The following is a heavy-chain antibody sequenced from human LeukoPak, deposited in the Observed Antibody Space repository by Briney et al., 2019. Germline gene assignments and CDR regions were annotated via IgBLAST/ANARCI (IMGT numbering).Heavy chain of an antibody. CDR1: GYTFTSYY. CDR2: INPSGGNT. D-gene: IGHD3-22*01. V-gene: IGHV1-46*01. J-gene: IGHJ5*02. CDR3: ARDSVVTKGWFDP. Sequence: GASVKVSCKASGYTFTSYYMHWVRQAPGQGLEGMGVINPSGGNTNYAQKFQGRVTMTRDTSRSTVYMELSSLRSEDTAVYYCARDSVVTKGWFDPWGQGTLVTVSS.